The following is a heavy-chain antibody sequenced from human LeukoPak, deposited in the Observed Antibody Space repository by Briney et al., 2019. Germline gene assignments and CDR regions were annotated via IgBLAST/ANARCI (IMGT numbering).Heavy chain of an antibody. Sequence: SETLSLTCTVSGGSISNYYWTWIRQPPGKGLEWIGYIYNSGSTNYNPSLKSRVTISVDKSKNQFSLKLSSVTAADTAVYYCARAGGRYGMDVWGQGTTVTVSS. J-gene: IGHJ6*02. D-gene: IGHD1-26*01. CDR3: ARAGGRYGMDV. CDR2: IYNSGST. V-gene: IGHV4-59*12. CDR1: GGSISNYY.